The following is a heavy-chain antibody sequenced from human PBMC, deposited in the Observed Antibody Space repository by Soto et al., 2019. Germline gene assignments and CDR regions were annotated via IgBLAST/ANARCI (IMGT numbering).Heavy chain of an antibody. CDR1: VYMFTGFY. CDR2: INPNNGVT. J-gene: IGHJ4*02. V-gene: IGHV1-2*02. CDR3: AAAAIPVAGRHPDF. D-gene: IGHD6-19*01. Sequence: GASVTVSCKASVYMFTGFYLHWVRQAPGQGLEWMGWINPNNGVTTYAKNFQGRVTMTRDSSISTAYMELSSLRSDDTAVYFCAAAAIPVAGRHPDFWGQGTVVTVS.